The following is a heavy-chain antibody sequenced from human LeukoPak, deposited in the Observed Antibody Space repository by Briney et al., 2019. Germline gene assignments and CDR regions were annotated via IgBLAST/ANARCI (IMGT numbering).Heavy chain of an antibody. CDR3: AKPYSGSYYKGSYFDY. V-gene: IGHV3-30*18. J-gene: IGHJ4*02. CDR1: GFTFSSYG. Sequence: GGSLRLSCAASGFTFSSYGMHWVRQAPGKGLEWVAVISYDGSNKYYADSVKGRFTISRDNSKNTLYLQMNSLRAEDTAVYYCAKPYSGSYYKGSYFDYWGQGTLVTVSS. CDR2: ISYDGSNK. D-gene: IGHD1-26*01.